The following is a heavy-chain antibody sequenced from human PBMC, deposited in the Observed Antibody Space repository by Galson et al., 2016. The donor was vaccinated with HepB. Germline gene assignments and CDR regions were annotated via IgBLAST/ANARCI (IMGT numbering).Heavy chain of an antibody. V-gene: IGHV3-23*01. CDR3: AKDRYYYDNSGYYYVPFQ. D-gene: IGHD3-22*01. CDR2: ISGSGIRT. J-gene: IGHJ4*02. Sequence: SLRLSCAASGFAFDNYAMSWVRQAPGKGLEWVSAISGSGIRTHYADSVKGRFTISRDNSKNTLLLQMNTLRAEDTAVYYCAKDRYYYDNSGYYYVPFQWGQGTLVTVSS. CDR1: GFAFDNYA.